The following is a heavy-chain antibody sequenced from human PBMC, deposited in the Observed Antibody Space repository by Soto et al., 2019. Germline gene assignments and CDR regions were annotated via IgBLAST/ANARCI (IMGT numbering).Heavy chain of an antibody. CDR3: ARRNYDFWSGQDGFDY. D-gene: IGHD3-3*01. J-gene: IGHJ4*02. V-gene: IGHV3-7*01. CDR1: GFTFSSYW. Sequence: GGSLRLSCAASGFTFSSYWMSWVRQAPGKGLEWVANIKQDGSEKYYVDSVKGRFTISRDNAKNSLYLQMNSLRAEDTAVYYCARRNYDFWSGQDGFDYWGQGTLVTVSS. CDR2: IKQDGSEK.